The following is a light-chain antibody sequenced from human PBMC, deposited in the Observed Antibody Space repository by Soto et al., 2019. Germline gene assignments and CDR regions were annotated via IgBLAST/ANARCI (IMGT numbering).Light chain of an antibody. CDR1: SSDVGGYNY. CDR2: EVS. CDR3: SSYAGSSNLGV. V-gene: IGLV2-8*01. J-gene: IGLJ2*01. Sequence: QSALTQPPSASGSPGQSVTISCTETSSDVGGYNYVSWYQQHPGRAPKLMIYEVSKRPSGVPDRFSGSKSGNTASLTVSGLQPEDEADYYCSSYAGSSNLGVFGGGTKLTV.